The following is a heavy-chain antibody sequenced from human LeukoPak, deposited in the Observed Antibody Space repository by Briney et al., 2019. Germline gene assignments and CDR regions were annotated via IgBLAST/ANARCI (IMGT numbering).Heavy chain of an antibody. V-gene: IGHV3-11*01. Sequence: GGSLRLSCAASGFTFSDYYMSWIRQAPGKGLEWVSYISSSGSTIYYADSVKGRFTISRDNAKNSLHLQMNSLRAEDTAVYYCARDHDDFDNWFDPWGQGTLVTVSS. CDR1: GFTFSDYY. D-gene: IGHD3-3*01. CDR2: ISSSGSTI. CDR3: ARDHDDFDNWFDP. J-gene: IGHJ5*02.